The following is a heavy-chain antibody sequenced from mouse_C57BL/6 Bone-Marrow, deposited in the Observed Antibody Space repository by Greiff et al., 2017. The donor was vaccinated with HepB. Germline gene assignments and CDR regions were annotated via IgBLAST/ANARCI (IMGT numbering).Heavy chain of an antibody. CDR2: IYPRDGST. D-gene: IGHD3-2*02. V-gene: IGHV1-85*01. J-gene: IGHJ4*01. CDR3: ARPAQATLYYYAMDY. Sequence: VQVVESGPELVKPGASVKLSCKASGYTFTSYDINWVKQRPGQGLEWIGWIYPRDGSTKYNEKFKGKATLTVDTSSSTAYMELHSLTYEDSAVYFCARPAQATLYYYAMDYWGQGTSVTVSS. CDR1: GYTFTSYD.